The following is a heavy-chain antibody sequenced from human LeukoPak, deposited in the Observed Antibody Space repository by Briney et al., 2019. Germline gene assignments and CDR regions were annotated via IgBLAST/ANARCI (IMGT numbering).Heavy chain of an antibody. V-gene: IGHV4-59*01. CDR3: ARDRPDYYMDV. J-gene: IGHJ6*03. Sequence: PSETLSLTCAVYGGSFSGYYWSWIRQPPGKGLEWIGYISYSGITESNPSLKSRVTISVDTSKNQFSLKLSSVTAADTAVYYCARDRPDYYMDVWGKGTTVTVSS. CDR1: GGSFSGYY. CDR2: ISYSGIT.